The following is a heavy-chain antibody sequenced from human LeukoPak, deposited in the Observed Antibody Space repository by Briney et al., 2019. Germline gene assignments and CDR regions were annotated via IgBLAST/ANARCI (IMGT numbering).Heavy chain of an antibody. CDR3: AREGGGFDY. D-gene: IGHD3-16*01. J-gene: IGHJ4*02. V-gene: IGHV4-38-2*02. CDR1: NYSINSGSY. CDR2: VYHSGST. Sequence: SETLSLTCTVSNYSINSGSYWGWIRQPPGKGLEWIGSVYHSGSTHYNPSLKSRVSISVDTSKNQFSLNLTSVTAADTAVYYCAREGGGFDYWGQGTLVTVSS.